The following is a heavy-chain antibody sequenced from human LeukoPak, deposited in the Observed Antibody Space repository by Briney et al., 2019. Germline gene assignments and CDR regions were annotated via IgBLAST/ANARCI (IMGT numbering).Heavy chain of an antibody. CDR1: GFTFRSDA. Sequence: PGGSLRLSCVGSGFTFRSDAMSWVRQAPGKGLRWVSGISDSGGSTYYADSVKGRFTISRDNSRNTLYLQMNSLRVEDTAVYYCAKALFGIYFDYWGQGNLVTVSS. J-gene: IGHJ4*02. CDR3: AKALFGIYFDY. D-gene: IGHD2-21*01. V-gene: IGHV3-23*01. CDR2: ISDSGGST.